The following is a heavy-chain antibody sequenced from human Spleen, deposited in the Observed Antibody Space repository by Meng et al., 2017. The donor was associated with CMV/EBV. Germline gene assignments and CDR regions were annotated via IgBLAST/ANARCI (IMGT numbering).Heavy chain of an antibody. J-gene: IGHJ4*02. D-gene: IGHD3-3*01. CDR1: NSAW. CDR3: TTDCGRGEWFKVLYYFDS. V-gene: IGHV3-15*01. Sequence: NSAWMSWGRRAPGKGLEGVARMKSKNDGGMVDYAARVKSRFTISRDGSKNTLYLKMGSLKTEDTAVYYCTTDCGRGEWFKVLYYFDSWGQGTLVTVSS. CDR2: MKSKNDGGMV.